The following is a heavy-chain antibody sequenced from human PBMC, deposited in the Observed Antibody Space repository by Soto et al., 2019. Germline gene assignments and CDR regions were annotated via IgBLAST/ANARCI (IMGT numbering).Heavy chain of an antibody. CDR3: ARVGVRFLERLRSNWFDP. Sequence: GGSLRLSCAASGFTFSSYAMHWVRQAPGKGLEWVAVISYDGSNKYYADSVKGRFTISRDNSKNTLYLQMNSLRAEDTAVYYCARVGVRFLERLRSNWFDPWGQGSMLTV. CDR1: GFTFSSYA. D-gene: IGHD3-3*01. V-gene: IGHV3-30-3*01. J-gene: IGHJ5*02. CDR2: ISYDGSNK.